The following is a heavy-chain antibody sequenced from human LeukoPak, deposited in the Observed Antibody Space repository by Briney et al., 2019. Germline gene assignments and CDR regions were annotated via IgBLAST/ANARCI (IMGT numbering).Heavy chain of an antibody. V-gene: IGHV3-20*04. D-gene: IGHD6-19*01. CDR3: ARSSGSGRYEEGFDY. CDR1: GFTFDDYG. J-gene: IGHJ4*02. Sequence: PGGSLRLSCAASGFTFDDYGMSWVRQAPGKGLEWVSGINWNGGSTGYADSVKGRFTISRDNAKNSLYLQMNSLRAEDTALYYCARSSGSGRYEEGFDYWGQGTLVTVSS. CDR2: INWNGGST.